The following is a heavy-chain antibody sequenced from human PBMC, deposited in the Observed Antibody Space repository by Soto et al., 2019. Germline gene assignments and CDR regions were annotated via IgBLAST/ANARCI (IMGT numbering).Heavy chain of an antibody. Sequence: QVQLVESGGGVVQPGGSLRPSGVASDFAFSNFAMHWFRQAPGKGREWVALIWYEGTNKTYGDSVKGRFTVSRDNSKKTLYLQMNSLRADDTGVYYCVRGGSCRGGSCYPNLDFYGDYEGFDYWGQGTLVTVSS. D-gene: IGHD2-15*01. CDR3: VRGGSCRGGSCYPNLDFYGDYEGFDY. J-gene: IGHJ4*02. CDR1: DFAFSNFA. CDR2: IWYEGTNK. V-gene: IGHV3-33*01.